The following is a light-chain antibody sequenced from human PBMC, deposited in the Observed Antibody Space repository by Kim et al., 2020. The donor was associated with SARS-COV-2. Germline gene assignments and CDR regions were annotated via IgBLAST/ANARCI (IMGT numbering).Light chain of an antibody. J-gene: IGLJ2*01. Sequence: GQRVTFSCSGSSSNIGSNYVYWYQQLPGTAPNLLIYRNNQRPSGVPDRFSGSKSGASASLAISGLRSEDEADYYCAAWDDSLSGVVFGGGTQLTVL. V-gene: IGLV1-47*01. CDR2: RNN. CDR1: SSNIGSNY. CDR3: AAWDDSLSGVV.